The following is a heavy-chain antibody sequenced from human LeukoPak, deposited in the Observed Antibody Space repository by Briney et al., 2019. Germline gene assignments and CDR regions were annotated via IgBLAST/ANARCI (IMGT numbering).Heavy chain of an antibody. CDR3: ARVLAWGAFDY. CDR2: ISGSGGST. CDR1: GFTFSSYA. V-gene: IGHV3-23*01. Sequence: PGGSLRLSCAASGFTFSSYAMSWVRQAPGKGLEWVSAISGSGGSTYYADSVKGRFTISRDDSKSTLSLQMNSLRVEDTAVYYFARVLAWGAFDYWGQGTLVSVSS. D-gene: IGHD7-27*01. J-gene: IGHJ4*02.